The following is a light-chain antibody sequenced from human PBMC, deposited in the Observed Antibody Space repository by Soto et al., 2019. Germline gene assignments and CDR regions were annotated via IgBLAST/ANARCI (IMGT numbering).Light chain of an antibody. V-gene: IGLV2-14*01. Sequence: QSALTQPASVSGSPGQSITISCTGTSSDIGDYNYVSWYQQHPGKAPKLMIYEVSDRPSGDSNRFSGSKSGNTASLTISGLQAEDEADYYCSSYKSSRTLVFGTGTKVTVL. CDR2: EVS. CDR1: SSDIGDYNY. CDR3: SSYKSSRTLV. J-gene: IGLJ1*01.